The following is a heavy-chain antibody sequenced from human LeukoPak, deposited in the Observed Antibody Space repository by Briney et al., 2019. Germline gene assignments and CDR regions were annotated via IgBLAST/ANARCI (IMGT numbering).Heavy chain of an antibody. D-gene: IGHD6-19*01. CDR2: ISSSSSYI. CDR1: GFTFSSYS. Sequence: GSLRLSCAASGFTFSSYSMNWVRQAPGKGLEWVSSISSSSSYIYYADSVKGRFTISRDNAKNSLYLQMNSLRAEDTAVYYCARAAPGIAVAGTCFDYWGQGTLVTVSS. V-gene: IGHV3-21*01. CDR3: ARAAPGIAVAGTCFDY. J-gene: IGHJ4*02.